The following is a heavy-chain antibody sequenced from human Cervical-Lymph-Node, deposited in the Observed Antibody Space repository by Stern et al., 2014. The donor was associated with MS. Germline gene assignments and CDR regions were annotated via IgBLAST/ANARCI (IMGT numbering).Heavy chain of an antibody. D-gene: IGHD2-15*01. Sequence: VQLVESGGGVVQPGRSPRLSCAASGFTLSSYGMHWVRQAPGKGLEWVAVIWYDGSHKYFTDSVKGRFTISRDNSKNTLYLQMSSLRAEDTAVYYCARDLLCSETGCYGMHVWGQGTTVTVSS. CDR2: IWYDGSHK. J-gene: IGHJ6*02. CDR3: ARDLLCSETGCYGMHV. CDR1: GFTLSSYG. V-gene: IGHV3-33*01.